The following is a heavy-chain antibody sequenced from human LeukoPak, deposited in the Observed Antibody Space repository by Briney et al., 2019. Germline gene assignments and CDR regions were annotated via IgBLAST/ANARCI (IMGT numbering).Heavy chain of an antibody. CDR2: IGADSGGI. V-gene: IGHV3-23*01. CDR1: GFTFSSFA. J-gene: IGHJ4*02. D-gene: IGHD1-14*01. CDR3: AKYRTTSAPPRNFDY. Sequence: GGSLRLSCAASGFTFSSFAMIWVRQAPGKGLEWVSVIGADSGGIRYADSVEGRFTISRDNSKNTLYLQMDSLRADDTAVYYCAKYRTTSAPPRNFDYWGQGALVTVSS.